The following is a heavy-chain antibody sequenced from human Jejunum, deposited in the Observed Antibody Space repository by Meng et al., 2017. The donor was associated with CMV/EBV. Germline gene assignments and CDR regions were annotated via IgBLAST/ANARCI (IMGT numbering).Heavy chain of an antibody. Sequence: VSGDSISSGDSYWGWFRQPPGKGLEWIGYIYESGSTSYNPSLESRVTISVDTSKNQFSLKVMSVTAADTAVYYCAREGTNSYYFDYWGQGTLVTVSS. CDR3: AREGTNSYYFDY. CDR1: GDSISSGDSY. D-gene: IGHD1-14*01. J-gene: IGHJ4*02. V-gene: IGHV4-30-4*01. CDR2: IYESGST.